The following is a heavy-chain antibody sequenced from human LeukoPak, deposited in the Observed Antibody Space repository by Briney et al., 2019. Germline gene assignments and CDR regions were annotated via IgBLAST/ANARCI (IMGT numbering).Heavy chain of an antibody. CDR1: GYTFTSYD. D-gene: IGHD3-3*01. CDR3: ARLGQYYDFWSGYYKNWFDP. J-gene: IGHJ5*02. V-gene: IGHV1-8*01. CDR2: MNPNSGNT. Sequence: GASVKVSCKASGYTFTSYDINWVRQAAGQGLEWMGWMNPNSGNTGYAQKFQGRVTMTRNTSLSTAYMELSSLRSEDTAVYYCARLGQYYDFWSGYYKNWFDPWGQGTLVTVSS.